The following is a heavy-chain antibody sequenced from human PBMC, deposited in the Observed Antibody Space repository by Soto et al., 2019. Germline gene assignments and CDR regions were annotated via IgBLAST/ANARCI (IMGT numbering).Heavy chain of an antibody. J-gene: IGHJ6*02. CDR3: ARRHDDILTGAYYGMDV. D-gene: IGHD3-9*01. CDR1: GYTFTKYC. CDR2: IYTGDFDT. V-gene: IGHV5-51*01. Sequence: AESVTTSCQGSGYTFTKYCIAWVLQMPGKGLEWMRIIYTGDFDTTYSPSFQGQVTLSFDKSISTAYLQWRSLKASDTAMYYCARRHDDILTGAYYGMDVWGQGTTVTVSS.